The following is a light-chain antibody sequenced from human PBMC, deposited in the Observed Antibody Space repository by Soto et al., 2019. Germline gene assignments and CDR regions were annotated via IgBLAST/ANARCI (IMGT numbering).Light chain of an antibody. V-gene: IGLV1-44*01. CDR3: AAWDDSLNASYV. Sequence: QSVLTQPPSASGPPGQRVTISCSGSSSNIGSNTVNWYQQLPGTAPKLLIYSNNQRPSGVPDRFSGSKSGTSASLAISGLQSEDEADYYCAAWDDSLNASYVFGTGTKVTVL. J-gene: IGLJ1*01. CDR1: SSNIGSNT. CDR2: SNN.